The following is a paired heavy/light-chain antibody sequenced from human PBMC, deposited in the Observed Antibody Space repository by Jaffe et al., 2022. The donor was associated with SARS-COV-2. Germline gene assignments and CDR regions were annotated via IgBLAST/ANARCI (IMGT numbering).Heavy chain of an antibody. CDR3: ARGHYGPYYDILTGPRTYYYYYMDV. J-gene: IGHJ6*03. D-gene: IGHD3-9*01. CDR1: GGSFSGYY. V-gene: IGHV4-34*01. CDR2: INHSGST. Sequence: QVQLQQWGAGLLKPSETLSLTCAVYGGSFSGYYWSWIRQPPGKGLEWIGEINHSGSTNYNPSLKSRVTISVDTSKNQFSLKLSSVTAADTAVYYCARGHYGPYYDILTGPRTYYYYYMDVWGKGTTVTVSS.
Light chain of an antibody. CDR2: SNN. CDR1: SSNIGSNT. J-gene: IGLJ7*01. V-gene: IGLV1-44*01. Sequence: QSVLTQPPSASGTPGQRVTISCSGSSSNIGSNTVNWYQQLPGTAPKLLIYSNNQRPSGVPDRFSGSKSGTSASLAISGLQSEDEADYYCAAWDDSLNGFAVFGGGTQLTVL. CDR3: AAWDDSLNGFAV.